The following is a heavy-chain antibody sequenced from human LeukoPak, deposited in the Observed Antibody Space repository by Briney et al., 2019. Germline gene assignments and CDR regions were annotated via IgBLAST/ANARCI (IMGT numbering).Heavy chain of an antibody. CDR1: GGPFISYA. CDR2: IIPIFGTA. CDR3: ARGYYDSSGYYHEYFQH. J-gene: IGHJ1*01. D-gene: IGHD3-22*01. Sequence: ASVKVSFKASGGPFISYAISWVRQAPGQGLGWMGRIIPIFGTANYSQKFQGRVTITTDESTSTAYMELSSLRSEDTAVYYCARGYYDSSGYYHEYFQHWGQGTLVTVSS. V-gene: IGHV1-69*05.